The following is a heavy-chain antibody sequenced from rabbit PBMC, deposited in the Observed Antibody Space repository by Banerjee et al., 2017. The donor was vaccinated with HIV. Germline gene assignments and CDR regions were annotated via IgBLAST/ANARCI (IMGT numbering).Heavy chain of an antibody. J-gene: IGHJ4*01. D-gene: IGHD1-1*01. CDR2: IVPIFGFT. CDR1: GFDFSTYS. V-gene: IGHV1S7*01. Sequence: QLVESGGGLVQPGGSLKLSCKASGFDFSTYSMSWVRQAPGKGLEWIGYIVPIFGFTFYANWVNGRFTISSHNAQNTLYLQLNSLTAADTATYFCARDLVAVIGWNFKLWGQGTLVTVS. CDR3: ARDLVAVIGWNFKL.